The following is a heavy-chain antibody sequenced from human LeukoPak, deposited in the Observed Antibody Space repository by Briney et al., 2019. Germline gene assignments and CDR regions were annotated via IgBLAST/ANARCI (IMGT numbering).Heavy chain of an antibody. Sequence: PSETLSLTCAVYCGSFSGYYWSWIRQPPGKGLEWIGYIYYSGSTNYNPSLKSRVTISVDTSKNQFSLKLSSVTAADMAVYYCARYNYDFWSGYSKWFDPWGQGTLVTVSS. CDR1: CGSFSGYY. D-gene: IGHD3-3*01. J-gene: IGHJ5*02. CDR3: ARYNYDFWSGYSKWFDP. CDR2: IYYSGST. V-gene: IGHV4-59*01.